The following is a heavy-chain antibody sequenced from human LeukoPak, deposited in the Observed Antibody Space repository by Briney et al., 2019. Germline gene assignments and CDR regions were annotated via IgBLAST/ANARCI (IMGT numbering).Heavy chain of an antibody. CDR1: GFTFSSYS. D-gene: IGHD3-22*01. CDR2: ISSSSSYI. V-gene: IGHV3-21*01. CDR3: ARGIYYYDSSGYYHDY. J-gene: IGHJ4*02. Sequence: PGGSLRLSCAASGFTFSSYSMNWVRQAPGKGLEWVSSISSSSSYIYYADSVKGRFTISRDNAKNSLYLQMNSLRAEDTVVYYCARGIYYYDSSGYYHDYWGQGTLVTVSS.